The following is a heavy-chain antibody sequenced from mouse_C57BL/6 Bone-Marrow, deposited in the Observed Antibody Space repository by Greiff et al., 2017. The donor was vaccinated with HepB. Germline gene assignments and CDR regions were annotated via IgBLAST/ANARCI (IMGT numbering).Heavy chain of an antibody. CDR1: GFSLTSYA. D-gene: IGHD1-1*01. V-gene: IGHV2-9-1*01. CDR2: IWTGGGT. Sequence: QVQLQQSGPGLVAPSQRLSITCTVSGFSLTSYAISWVRQPPGKGLEWLGVIWTGGGTNYNSALKSRLSISKDNSKSQVFLKMNSLQTDDTARYYCARLKIYYYGSRGFAYWGQGTLVTVSA. CDR3: ARLKIYYYGSRGFAY. J-gene: IGHJ3*01.